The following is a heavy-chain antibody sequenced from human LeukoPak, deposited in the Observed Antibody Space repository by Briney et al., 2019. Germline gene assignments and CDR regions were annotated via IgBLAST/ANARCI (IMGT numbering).Heavy chain of an antibody. CDR2: ISGSGGST. CDR1: GFTFSSYA. CDR3: AKASPRLTTVTSSAFDI. V-gene: IGHV3-23*01. Sequence: PGGSLRLSCAASGFTFSSYAMSWVRQAPGKGLEWVSAISGSGGSTYYADSVKGQFTISRDNSKNTLYLQMNSLRAEDTAVYYCAKASPRLTTVTSSAFDIWGQGTMVTVSS. D-gene: IGHD4-17*01. J-gene: IGHJ3*02.